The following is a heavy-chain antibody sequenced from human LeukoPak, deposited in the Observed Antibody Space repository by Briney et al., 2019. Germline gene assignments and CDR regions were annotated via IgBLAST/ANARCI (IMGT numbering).Heavy chain of an antibody. D-gene: IGHD3-9*01. CDR3: AGDQWVNGILTGYIV. Sequence: GASVKVSCKASGDSFTGSYFHWLRQAPGQGPEWLGWNNPASGATEYAQKFQGRVTMTRDMSISTAYMELRWLKSDDTAISYCAGDQWVNGILTGYIVWGQGTMVTVSS. V-gene: IGHV1-2*02. CDR1: GDSFTGSY. J-gene: IGHJ3*01. CDR2: NNPASGAT.